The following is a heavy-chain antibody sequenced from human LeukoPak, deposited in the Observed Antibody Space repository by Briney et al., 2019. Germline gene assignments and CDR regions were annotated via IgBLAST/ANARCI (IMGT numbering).Heavy chain of an antibody. CDR1: GYTFTSYG. D-gene: IGHD2-2*01. CDR2: IIPILGIA. CDR3: ARDSDIVVVPAALRHGGGMDV. J-gene: IGHJ6*02. Sequence: GASVKVSCKASGYTFTSYGISWVRQAPGQGLEWMGRIIPILGIANYTQKFQGRVTITADKSTSAAYMELSSLRSEDTAVYYCARDSDIVVVPAALRHGGGMDVWGQGTTVTVSS. V-gene: IGHV1-69*04.